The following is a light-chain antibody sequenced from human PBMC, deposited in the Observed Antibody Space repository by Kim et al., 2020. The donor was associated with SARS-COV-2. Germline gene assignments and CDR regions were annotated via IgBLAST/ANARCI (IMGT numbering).Light chain of an antibody. CDR3: NSRDNSGDHVV. CDR2: GKN. V-gene: IGLV3-19*01. Sequence: ALGQTVRITCQGDSLKTYYETWYQQKPGQAPIVVIYGKNNRPSGIPDRFSGSSSGNTASLTVTGAQAVDEADYYCNSRDNSGDHVVFGGGTQLTVL. J-gene: IGLJ2*01. CDR1: SLKTYY.